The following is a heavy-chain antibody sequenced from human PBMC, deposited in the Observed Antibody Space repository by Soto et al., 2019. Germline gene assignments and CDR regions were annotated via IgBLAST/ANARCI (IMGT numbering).Heavy chain of an antibody. V-gene: IGHV4-31*03. D-gene: IGHD5-18*01. CDR3: ARDERGYSYGFKFDP. J-gene: IGHJ5*02. CDR2: IYYSGST. CDR1: GGSISSGGYY. Sequence: QVQLQESGPGLVKPSQTLSLTCTVSGGSISSGGYYWSWIRQHPGKGLEWIGYIYYSGSTYYNPSLKSRVTISVDTSKNQFPLKLSSVTAADTAVYYCARDERGYSYGFKFDPWGQGTLVTVSS.